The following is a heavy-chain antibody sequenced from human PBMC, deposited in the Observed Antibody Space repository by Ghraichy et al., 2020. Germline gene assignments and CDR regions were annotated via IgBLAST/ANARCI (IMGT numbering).Heavy chain of an antibody. CDR3: ARGSKVVRFYYYDGMDV. CDR1: GFTFSGYS. J-gene: IGHJ6*02. V-gene: IGHV3-48*02. D-gene: IGHD4-23*01. Sequence: GGSLRLSCAASGFTFSGYSMNWVRQAPGKGLEWLSYISSISRSIFYADSVKGRFTISRDNAKNSLYLQMKSLRDEDTAVYYCARGSKVVRFYYYDGMDVWGQGTTVTVSS. CDR2: ISSISRSI.